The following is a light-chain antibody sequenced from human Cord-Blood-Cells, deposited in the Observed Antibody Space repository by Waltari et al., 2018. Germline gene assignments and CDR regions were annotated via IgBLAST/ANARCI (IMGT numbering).Light chain of an antibody. CDR1: SSAVGGLNY. CDR2: DVS. J-gene: IGLJ3*02. V-gene: IGLV2-11*01. Sequence: LTQPRTVSGCPGLSVTNSRTGTSSAVGGLNYVTWYQHPPGKAPKLMIYDVSTRPSGVPDRFSGSKSGNTASLTISGLQAEDEADYYCCSYAGSYNWVFGGGTELTVL. CDR3: CSYAGSYNWV.